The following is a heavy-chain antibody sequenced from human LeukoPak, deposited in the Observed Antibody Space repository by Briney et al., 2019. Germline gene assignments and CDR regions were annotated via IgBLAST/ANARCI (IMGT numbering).Heavy chain of an antibody. CDR1: GFSFNSYG. Sequence: GGSLRLSCAASGFSFNSYGMSWVRQAPGKGLEWVSAISGSGGSTYYADSVKGRFTISRDNSKSTLYLQMSSLRAEDTAVYYCASQSGSYFQINGPPNYWGQGALVTVSS. CDR3: ASQSGSYFQINGPPNY. CDR2: ISGSGGST. V-gene: IGHV3-23*01. D-gene: IGHD1-26*01. J-gene: IGHJ4*02.